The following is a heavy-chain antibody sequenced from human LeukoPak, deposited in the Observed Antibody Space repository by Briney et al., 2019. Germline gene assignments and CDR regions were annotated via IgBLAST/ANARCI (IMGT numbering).Heavy chain of an antibody. D-gene: IGHD2-2*01. CDR1: GFTFSSYS. J-gene: IGHJ3*02. CDR3: AWYCSSTSCPDAFDI. V-gene: IGHV3-21*01. Sequence: PGGSLRLSCAASGFTFSSYSMNWVRQAPGKGLEWVSSISSSSSYIYYADSVKGRFTISRDNAKNSLYLQMNSLRAEDTAVYYCAWYCSSTSCPDAFDIWGQGTMVTVSS. CDR2: ISSSSSYI.